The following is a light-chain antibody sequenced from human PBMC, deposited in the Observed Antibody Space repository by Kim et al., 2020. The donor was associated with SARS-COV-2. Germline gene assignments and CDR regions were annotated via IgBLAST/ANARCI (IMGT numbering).Light chain of an antibody. Sequence: IQLTQSPSSLSASVGDRVTITCRASQGISSHLAWYQQKPGKDPKLLIYIASTLQSGVPSRFSGSGSGTDFTLTISSLQPEDFATYYCQQINVYPLTFGGGTKVDIK. J-gene: IGKJ4*01. CDR1: QGISSH. CDR3: QQINVYPLT. CDR2: IAS. V-gene: IGKV1-9*01.